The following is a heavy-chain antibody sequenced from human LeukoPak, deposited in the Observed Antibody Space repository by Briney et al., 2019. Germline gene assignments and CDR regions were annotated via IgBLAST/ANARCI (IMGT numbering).Heavy chain of an antibody. D-gene: IGHD1-20*01. V-gene: IGHV3-9*01. Sequence: GGSLRLSCAASGFTFDDYAMHWVRQAPGKGLEWVSGISWNSGSIGYADSVKGRFTISRDSAKNSLYLQMNSLRAEDTALYYCAVTGTPDPFDYWGQGTLVTVSS. CDR3: AVTGTPDPFDY. CDR2: ISWNSGSI. J-gene: IGHJ4*02. CDR1: GFTFDDYA.